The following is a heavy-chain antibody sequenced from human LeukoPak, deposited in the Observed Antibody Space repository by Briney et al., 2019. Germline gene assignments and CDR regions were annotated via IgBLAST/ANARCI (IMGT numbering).Heavy chain of an antibody. V-gene: IGHV4-4*07. CDR3: ARDTYYYDSSGYDAFDI. CDR2: IYTSGST. Sequence: SETLSLTCTVSGGSISSYYWSWIRQPAGKGLEWIGRIYTSGSTNYNPSLKSRVTMSVDTSKNQFSLKLSSVTAADTAVYYCARDTYYYDSSGYDAFDIWGQGTMVTVSS. D-gene: IGHD3-22*01. J-gene: IGHJ3*02. CDR1: GGSISSYY.